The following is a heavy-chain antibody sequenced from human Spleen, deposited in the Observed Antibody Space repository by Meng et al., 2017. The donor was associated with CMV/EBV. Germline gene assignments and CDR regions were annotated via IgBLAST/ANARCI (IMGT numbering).Heavy chain of an antibody. CDR3: ARDHGDYYDSSAYCLGY. Sequence: GESLKISCAASGFTFSSYAMHWVRQAPGKGLEWVAVISYDGSNKYYADSVKGRFTISRDNSKNTLYLQMNSLRAEDTAVYYCARDHGDYYDSSAYCLGYWGQGTLVTVSS. J-gene: IGHJ4*02. V-gene: IGHV3-30-3*01. D-gene: IGHD3-22*01. CDR2: ISYDGSNK. CDR1: GFTFSSYA.